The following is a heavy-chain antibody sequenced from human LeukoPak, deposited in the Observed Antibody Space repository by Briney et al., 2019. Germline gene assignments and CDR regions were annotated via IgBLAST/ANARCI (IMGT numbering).Heavy chain of an antibody. V-gene: IGHV7-4-1*02. J-gene: IGHJ5*02. D-gene: IGHD3-9*01. CDR2: INTNTGNP. CDR1: GYTFTSYA. CDR3: ARESSWLRFDP. Sequence: VASVKVSCKASGYTFTSYAMNWVRQAPGQGIEWMGWINTNTGNPTYAQGFTGRFVFSLDTSVSTAYLQISSLKAEDTAVYYCARESSWLRFDPWGQGTLVTVSS.